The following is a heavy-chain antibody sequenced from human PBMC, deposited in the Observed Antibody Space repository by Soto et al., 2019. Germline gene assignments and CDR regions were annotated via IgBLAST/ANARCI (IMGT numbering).Heavy chain of an antibody. D-gene: IGHD5-18*01. CDR2: NSAYNGNT. CDR3: ARVESPMRGYSYGS. J-gene: IGHJ5*02. CDR1: GYTFTSYG. V-gene: IGHV1-18*01. Sequence: ASVKVSCKASGYTFTSYGISWVRQAPGQGLEWIGWNSAYNGNTNYAQKLQGRVTMTTVTSTSTAYMELRSLRSDDTAVYYCARVESPMRGYSYGSWGQGTLVTVSS.